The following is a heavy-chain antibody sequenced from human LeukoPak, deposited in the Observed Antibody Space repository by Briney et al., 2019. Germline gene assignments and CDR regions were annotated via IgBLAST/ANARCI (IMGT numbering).Heavy chain of an antibody. V-gene: IGHV3-7*01. D-gene: IGHD2-2*01. CDR3: ARERRYCSSTSCFFFDP. Sequence: GGSLRLSCAASGFTFSSYAMRWVRQAPGKGLEWVANIKQDGSEKYYVDSVKGRFTISRDNAENSLYLQMNSLRAEDTAVYYCARERRYCSSTSCFFFDPWGQGTLVTVSS. CDR2: IKQDGSEK. J-gene: IGHJ5*02. CDR1: GFTFSSYA.